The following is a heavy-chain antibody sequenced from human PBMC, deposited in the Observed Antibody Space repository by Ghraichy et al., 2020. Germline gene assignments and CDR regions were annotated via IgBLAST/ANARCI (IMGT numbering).Heavy chain of an antibody. CDR2: ISSSGSTI. CDR3: AREKNRQQLVRGAWFDP. V-gene: IGHV3-11*01. CDR1: GFTFSDYY. J-gene: IGHJ5*02. Sequence: GESLNISCAASGFTFSDYYMSWIRQAPGKGLEWVSYISSSGSTIYYADSVKGRFTISRDNAKNSLYLQMNSLRAEDTVVYYCAREKNRQQLVRGAWFDPWGQGTLVTVSS. D-gene: IGHD6-13*01.